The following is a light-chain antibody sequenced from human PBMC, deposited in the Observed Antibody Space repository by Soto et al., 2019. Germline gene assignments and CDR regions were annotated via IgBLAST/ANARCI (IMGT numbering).Light chain of an antibody. CDR1: QSISAW. CDR3: QQYNSNPLT. V-gene: IGKV1-5*03. CDR2: KAS. J-gene: IGKJ4*01. Sequence: DIQMTQSPSTLSASVGDRVIITCRASQSISAWLAWYQQKPGKAPKPLIYKASSLESGVPSRFSGSGSGTEFTLTISGLQPDDFATYYCQQYNSNPLTFGGGTKVEIK.